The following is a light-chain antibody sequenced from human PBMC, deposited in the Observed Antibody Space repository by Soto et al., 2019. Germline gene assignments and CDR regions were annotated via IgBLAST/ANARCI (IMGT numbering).Light chain of an antibody. CDR3: QQSYSTTWT. J-gene: IGKJ1*01. V-gene: IGKV1-39*01. CDR2: AAS. CDR1: QSISSY. Sequence: DIPMTPSPSSLSASVGDRVTITCRASQSISSYLNWYQQKPGKAPKLLIYAASSLQSGVPSRFSGSGSGTDFTLTISSLQHEDFATYYCQQSYSTTWTFGQGTKVDIK.